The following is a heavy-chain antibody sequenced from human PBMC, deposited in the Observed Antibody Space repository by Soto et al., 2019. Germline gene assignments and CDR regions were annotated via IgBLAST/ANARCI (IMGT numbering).Heavy chain of an antibody. J-gene: IGHJ4*02. CDR2: IYYSGST. V-gene: IGHV4-31*03. CDR3: ARECSGGSCYATFDY. Sequence: QVQLQESGPGLVKPSQTLSLTCTVSSGSISSGGYYWSWIRQHPGKGLEWIGYIYYSGSTYYNPSLKSRVTISVDTSKNQFSLKLSSVTAADTAVYYCARECSGGSCYATFDYWAQGTLVTVSS. CDR1: SGSISSGGYY. D-gene: IGHD2-15*01.